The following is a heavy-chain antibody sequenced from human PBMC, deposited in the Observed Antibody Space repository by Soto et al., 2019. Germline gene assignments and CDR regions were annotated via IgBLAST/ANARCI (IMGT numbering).Heavy chain of an antibody. CDR2: IYYSGST. D-gene: IGHD1-26*01. Sequence: ETLSLTCTVSGGSISSSSYYWGWIRQPPGKGLEWIGSIYYSGSTYYNPSLKSRVTISVDTSKNQFSLKLSSVTAADTAVYYCERLGGSDTLDYWGQGTLVTVSS. CDR1: GGSISSSSYY. V-gene: IGHV4-39*01. J-gene: IGHJ4*02. CDR3: ERLGGSDTLDY.